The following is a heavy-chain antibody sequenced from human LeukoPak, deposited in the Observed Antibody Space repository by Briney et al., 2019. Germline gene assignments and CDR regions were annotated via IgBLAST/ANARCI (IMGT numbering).Heavy chain of an antibody. Sequence: GGPLRLSCAASGLTFCSYAMHWVPQARGEGLEYVSVFSCNGGRSDYANSVKGRFTNSRDNYKNTLYLQMGILRAEEMAVYYCARERLRDFWSGYYTGNDYWGQGTLVTVSS. J-gene: IGHJ4*02. D-gene: IGHD3-3*01. V-gene: IGHV3-64*01. CDR3: ARERLRDFWSGYYTGNDY. CDR1: GLTFCSYA. CDR2: FSCNGGRS.